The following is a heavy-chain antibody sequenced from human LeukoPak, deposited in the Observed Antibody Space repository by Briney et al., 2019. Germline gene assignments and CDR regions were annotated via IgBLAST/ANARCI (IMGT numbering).Heavy chain of an antibody. V-gene: IGHV4-38-2*02. Sequence: SETLSLTCTVSGYSISSGYYWGWIRQPPGKGLEWIGSIYHSGSTYYNPSLKSRVTISVDTSKNQFSLKLSSVTAADTAVYYCARVARLAVLRYFDWLFDDYWGQGTLVTVSS. CDR3: ARVARLAVLRYFDWLFDDY. J-gene: IGHJ4*02. CDR2: IYHSGST. CDR1: GYSISSGYY. D-gene: IGHD3-9*01.